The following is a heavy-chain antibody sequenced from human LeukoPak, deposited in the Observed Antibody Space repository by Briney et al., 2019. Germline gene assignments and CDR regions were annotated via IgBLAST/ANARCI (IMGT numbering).Heavy chain of an antibody. V-gene: IGHV3-13*01. Sequence: QSGGSLRLSCAASGFTFSSYDMHWVRQATGKGLEWVSAIGTAGDTYYPGSVKGRFTISRENAKNSLYLQMNSLRAKDTAVYYCARAFLTRVYYYDSSGYAFDIWGQGTMVTVSS. CDR1: GFTFSSYD. CDR2: IGTAGDT. CDR3: ARAFLTRVYYYDSSGYAFDI. D-gene: IGHD3-22*01. J-gene: IGHJ3*02.